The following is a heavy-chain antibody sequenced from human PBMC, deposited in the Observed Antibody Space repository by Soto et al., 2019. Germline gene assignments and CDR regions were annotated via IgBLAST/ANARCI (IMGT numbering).Heavy chain of an antibody. V-gene: IGHV1-18*01. Sequence: QVQLVQSGAEVKKPGASVKVSCKASGYTFTSYGISWVRQAPGQGLEWMGWISAYNGNTNYAQKLQGRVTMTTDTSXXTAYMERRSLRSDDTAVYYCARDSRAAGRHDAFDIWGQGTMVTVSS. D-gene: IGHD6-13*01. CDR1: GYTFTSYG. J-gene: IGHJ3*02. CDR2: ISAYNGNT. CDR3: ARDSRAAGRHDAFDI.